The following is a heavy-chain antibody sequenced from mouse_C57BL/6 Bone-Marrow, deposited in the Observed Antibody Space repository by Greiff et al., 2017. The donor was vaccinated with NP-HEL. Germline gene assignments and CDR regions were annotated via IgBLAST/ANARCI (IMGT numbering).Heavy chain of an antibody. J-gene: IGHJ3*01. V-gene: IGHV5-4*01. CDR1: GFTFSSYA. CDR2: ISDGGSYT. Sequence: EVHLVESGGGLVKPGGSLKLSCAASGFTFSSYAMSWVRQTPEKRLEWVATISDGGSYTYYPDNVKGRFTISRDNAKNNLYLQMSHLKSEDTAMYYCARDNGWFTWFAYWGQGTLVTVSA. D-gene: IGHD2-3*01. CDR3: ARDNGWFTWFAY.